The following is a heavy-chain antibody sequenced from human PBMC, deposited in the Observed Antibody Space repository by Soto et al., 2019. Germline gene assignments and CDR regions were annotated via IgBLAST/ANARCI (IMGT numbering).Heavy chain of an antibody. CDR3: ARGEGVDAGTTKNGMDV. CDR1: GGTFSSYA. D-gene: IGHD3-10*01. CDR2: IIPIFGTA. V-gene: IGHV1-69*01. J-gene: IGHJ6*02. Sequence: QVQLVQSGAEVKKPGSSVKVSCKASGGTFSSYAISWVRQAPGQGLEWMGGIIPIFGTANYAQKFQGRVTITADEPTSTASMELSSLRSEDTAVYCCARGEGVDAGTTKNGMDVWGQGTTVTVSS.